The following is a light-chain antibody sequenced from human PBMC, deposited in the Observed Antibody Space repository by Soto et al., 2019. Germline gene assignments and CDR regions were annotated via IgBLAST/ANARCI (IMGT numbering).Light chain of an antibody. V-gene: IGKV2-30*01. CDR1: HSLVYSDGDTY. CDR3: IQGTHWPYT. J-gene: IGKJ2*01. CDR2: RVS. Sequence: DVVLTQSPLSLPVTLGQPASISCRSSHSLVYSDGDTYLNWFHQRPGQAPRRLIYRVSRRDSGVPGRFSGSGSGTDFTLKISRVEAEDVGIYYCIQGTHWPYTIGQGTKLEIK.